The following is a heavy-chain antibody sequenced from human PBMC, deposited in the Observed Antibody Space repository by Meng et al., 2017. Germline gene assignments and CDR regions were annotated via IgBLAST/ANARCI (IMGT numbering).Heavy chain of an antibody. CDR2: IIPIPGIA. CDR3: ARDTVGATLYYYGMDV. Sequence: SVKVSCKASGGTFSSYTISWVRQAPGQGLEWMGRIIPIPGIANYAQKFQGRVTITADKSTSTAYMELSSLRSEDTAVYYCARDTVGATLYYYGMDVWGQGTTVTVSS. J-gene: IGHJ6*02. CDR1: GGTFSSYT. D-gene: IGHD1-26*01. V-gene: IGHV1-69*04.